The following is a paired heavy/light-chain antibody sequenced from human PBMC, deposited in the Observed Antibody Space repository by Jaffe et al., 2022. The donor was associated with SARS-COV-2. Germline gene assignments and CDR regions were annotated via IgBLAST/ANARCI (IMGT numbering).Light chain of an antibody. CDR3: QQYNSYWT. J-gene: IGKJ1*01. CDR1: QSISSW. Sequence: DIQMTQSPSTLSASVGDRVTITCRASQSISSWLAWYQQKPGKAPKVLIYKASTLESGVPSRFSGSGSGTEFTLTISSLQPDDSATYYCQQYNSYWTFGQGTKVEIK. V-gene: IGKV1-5*03. CDR2: KAS.
Heavy chain of an antibody. J-gene: IGHJ4*02. CDR1: GFTFSNYA. V-gene: IGHV3-23*01. CDR3: AKEVVVAGAYYFDY. D-gene: IGHD2-15*01. CDR2: ISGDGGTT. Sequence: EVQLLESGGGLVQPGGSLRLSCAASGFTFSNYAMSWVRQAPGKGLEWVSTISGDGGTTYYADSVKGRFTISRDNSKNTLFLQLNSLRAEDTAIFYCAKEVVVAGAYYFDYWGQGTLVTVSS.